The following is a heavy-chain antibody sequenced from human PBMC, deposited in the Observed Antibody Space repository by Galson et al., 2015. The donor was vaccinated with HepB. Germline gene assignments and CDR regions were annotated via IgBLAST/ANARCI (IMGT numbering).Heavy chain of an antibody. CDR1: GDSVSSNGAA. CDR2: TYYRSKWYN. D-gene: IGHD2-21*01. V-gene: IGHV6-1*01. CDR3: ARGLLGIDSHWYFDL. J-gene: IGHJ2*01. Sequence: CAISGDSVSSNGAAWNWIRQSPSRGLEWLGRTYYRSKWYNDYAVSVISRITINPDTSKNQFSLQLNSVTPGDTAVYYCARGLLGIDSHWYFDLWGRGTLVTVSS.